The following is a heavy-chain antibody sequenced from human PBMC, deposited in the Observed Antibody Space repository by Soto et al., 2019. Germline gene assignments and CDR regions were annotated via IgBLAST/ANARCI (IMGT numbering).Heavy chain of an antibody. V-gene: IGHV1-69*01. Sequence: QVQLVQSGAEVKKPGSSVKVSCKASGGTFSSYAISWVRQAPGQGLEWMGGIIPIFGTANYAQKFQGRVTITADESTSAAYMELSSLRSEDTAVYYCARQPRTYDSSGYKPLDDYWGQGTLVTVSS. CDR2: IIPIFGTA. J-gene: IGHJ4*02. CDR1: GGTFSSYA. D-gene: IGHD3-22*01. CDR3: ARQPRTYDSSGYKPLDDY.